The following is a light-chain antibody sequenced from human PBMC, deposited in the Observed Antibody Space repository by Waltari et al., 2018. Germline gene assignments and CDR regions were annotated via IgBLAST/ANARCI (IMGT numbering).Light chain of an antibody. Sequence: EIVMTQSPAILSVSPGESATLSCRASQGVSSYLAWYQQKPGQAPRLLIYGASTRATGVPVRFSGSGSGTEFTLTISSLQSEDFAAYYCQHYFNWPRTFGQGTKVEVK. V-gene: IGKV3-15*01. CDR2: GAS. CDR3: QHYFNWPRT. CDR1: QGVSSY. J-gene: IGKJ1*01.